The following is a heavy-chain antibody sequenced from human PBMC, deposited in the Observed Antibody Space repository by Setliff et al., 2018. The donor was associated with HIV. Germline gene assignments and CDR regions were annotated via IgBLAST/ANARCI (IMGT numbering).Heavy chain of an antibody. CDR3: GRVAGYCAPSRCYGYNAFDI. CDR1: GAFLTDTNTFYY. D-gene: IGHD2-15*01. V-gene: IGHV4-39*01. Sequence: SETLSLTCTVSGAFLTDTNTFYYWPWIRQSPGKGLEWIGSIYYSGSTYYNPSLKSRVTISVDTSKDQFSLNLSTVTAADTAVYYCGRVAGYCAPSRCYGYNAFDIWGPGTMVTVSS. J-gene: IGHJ3*02. CDR2: IYYSGST.